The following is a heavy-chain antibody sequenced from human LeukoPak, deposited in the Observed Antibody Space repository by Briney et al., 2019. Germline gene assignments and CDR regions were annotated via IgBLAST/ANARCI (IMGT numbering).Heavy chain of an antibody. CDR3: ARDGPRFGELSNI. V-gene: IGHV1-46*01. D-gene: IGHD3-10*01. CDR1: GYTFTSYY. J-gene: IGHJ6*04. Sequence: ASAKVSCKASGYTFTSYYMHWVRQAPGQGLEWMGIINPSGGSTSYAQKFQGRVTMTRDMSTSTVYMELSSLRSEDTAVYYCARDGPRFGELSNIWGKGTTVTISS. CDR2: INPSGGST.